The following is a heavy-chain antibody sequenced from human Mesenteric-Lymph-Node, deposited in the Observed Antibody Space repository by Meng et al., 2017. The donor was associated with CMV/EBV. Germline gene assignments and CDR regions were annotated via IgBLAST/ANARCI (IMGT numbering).Heavy chain of an antibody. V-gene: IGHV4-39*01. D-gene: IGHD6-13*01. CDR1: GSSISRSNYF. CDR2: IYYGGSS. J-gene: IGHJ6*02. CDR3: ARSRLAAKDGMDV. Sequence: SETLSLTCTVSGSSISRSNYFWGWMRQPPGKGLEWIGSIYYGGSSYYNLSLKSRVTISVDTSKNQFSLKLSSVTAADTAVYYCARSRLAAKDGMDVWGQGTTVTVSS.